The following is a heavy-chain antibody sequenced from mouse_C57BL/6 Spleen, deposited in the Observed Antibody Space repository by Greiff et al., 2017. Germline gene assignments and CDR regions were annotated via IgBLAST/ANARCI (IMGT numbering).Heavy chain of an antibody. V-gene: IGHV1-82*01. CDR3: AQGELGLQTY. Sequence: QVQLQQSGPELVKPGASVKISCKASGYAFSSSWMNWVKQRPGKGLEWIGRIYPGDGDTNYNGKFKGKATLTADKSSSTAYMQLSSLTSEDSAVYFCAQGELGLQTYWGQGTLVTVSA. CDR2: IYPGDGDT. J-gene: IGHJ3*01. D-gene: IGHD3-3*01. CDR1: GYAFSSSW.